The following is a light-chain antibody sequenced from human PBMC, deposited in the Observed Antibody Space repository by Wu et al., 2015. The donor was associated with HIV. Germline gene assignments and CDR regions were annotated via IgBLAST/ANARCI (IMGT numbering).Light chain of an antibody. V-gene: IGKV3-20*01. J-gene: IGKJ2*01. CDR1: QSVSRDY. CDR2: GAS. Sequence: EIVLTQSPGTLSLSPGEGATLSCRASQSVSRDYLAWYQQKPGQAPRLLINGASTRASGIPDRFSGGGSGTDFTLTISRVEPEDFAVYYCQQYGSSPLYTFGQGTKLEIK. CDR3: QQYGSSPLYT.